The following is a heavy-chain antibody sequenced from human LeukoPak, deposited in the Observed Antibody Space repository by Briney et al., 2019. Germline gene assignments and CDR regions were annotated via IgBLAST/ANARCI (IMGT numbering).Heavy chain of an antibody. CDR1: GGSISSSSYY. CDR2: IYYSGST. J-gene: IGHJ4*02. V-gene: IGHV4-39*01. CDR3: ARHVDLSQLERPLDY. Sequence: PSETLSLTCTVSGGSISSSSYYWGWIRQPPGKGLEWIGSIYYSGSTYYNPSLKSRVTISVDTSKNQFSLKLSSVTAADTAVYYCARHVDLSQLERPLDYWGQGALVTVSS. D-gene: IGHD1-1*01.